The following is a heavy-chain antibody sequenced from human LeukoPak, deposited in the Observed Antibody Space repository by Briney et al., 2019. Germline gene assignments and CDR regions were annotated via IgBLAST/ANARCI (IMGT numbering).Heavy chain of an antibody. CDR2: IFSSRST. CDR3: ARRQIYFDY. V-gene: IGHV4-4*09. Sequence: SETLSLTCSVSGGSLSPYHWSWIRQPPGKGLEWIGYIFSSRSTNYNPSLKSRVTISVDTSRNQFSLKLSSVTAADTAVYYCARRQIYFDYWGQGTLVTVSS. CDR1: GGSLSPYH. J-gene: IGHJ4*02.